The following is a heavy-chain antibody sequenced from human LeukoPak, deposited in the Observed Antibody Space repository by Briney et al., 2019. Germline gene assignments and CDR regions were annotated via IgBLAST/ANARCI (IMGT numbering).Heavy chain of an antibody. Sequence: GGSLRLSCAASGFTFSSYAMSWVRQAPGKGLEWVSAISGSGGSTYYADSVKGRFTISRDNSKNTPYLQMNSLRAEDTAVYYCAKGDYYDSSGPLPFDYWGQGTLVTVSS. J-gene: IGHJ4*02. CDR1: GFTFSSYA. CDR2: ISGSGGST. V-gene: IGHV3-23*01. D-gene: IGHD3-22*01. CDR3: AKGDYYDSSGPLPFDY.